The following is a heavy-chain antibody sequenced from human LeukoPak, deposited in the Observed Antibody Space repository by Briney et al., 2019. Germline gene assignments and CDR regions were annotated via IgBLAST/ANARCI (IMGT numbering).Heavy chain of an antibody. D-gene: IGHD3-10*01. V-gene: IGHV1-69*13. CDR1: GGTFSSYA. CDR2: IIPIFGTA. Sequence: WASVKVSCKASGGTFSSYAISWVRQAPGQGLEWMGGIIPIFGTANYAQKSQGRVTITADESTSTAYMELSSLRSEDTAVYYCARFSVRGVIGNWFDPWGQGTLVTVSS. J-gene: IGHJ5*02. CDR3: ARFSVRGVIGNWFDP.